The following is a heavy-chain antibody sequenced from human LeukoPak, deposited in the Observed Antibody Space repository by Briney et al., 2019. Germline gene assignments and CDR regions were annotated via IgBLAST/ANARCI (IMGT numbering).Heavy chain of an antibody. CDR1: GFTFSSYA. V-gene: IGHV3-23*01. J-gene: IGHJ4*02. D-gene: IGHD3-9*01. CDR3: AKEEGYDILTGLDY. CDR2: IGASGGST. Sequence: GGSLRLSCATSGFTFSSYAMSWVRQAPGKGLEWVSGIGASGGSTYYADSVKGRFTISRDNSKNTLYLQMNSLRTEDTAVYYCAKEEGYDILTGLDYWVQGTLVTVSS.